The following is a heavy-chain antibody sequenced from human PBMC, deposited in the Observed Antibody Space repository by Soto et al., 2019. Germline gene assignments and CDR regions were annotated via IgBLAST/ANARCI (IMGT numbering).Heavy chain of an antibody. CDR3: ARDMSGFSSSDCSLSGWFDP. V-gene: IGHV4-30-2*01. D-gene: IGHD2-21*02. Sequence: SETLSLTCTVSGAPITSGAYSWSWIRQPPGKGLEWIGFIYQSGSTHYNPSLKSRVTISVDRSKNHFPLQLTSLTAADTAVYYCARDMSGFSSSDCSLSGWFDPWGPGTLVTV. CDR1: GAPITSGAYS. J-gene: IGHJ5*02. CDR2: IYQSGST.